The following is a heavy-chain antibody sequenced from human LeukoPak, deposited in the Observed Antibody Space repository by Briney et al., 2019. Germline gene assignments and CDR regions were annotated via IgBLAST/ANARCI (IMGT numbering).Heavy chain of an antibody. CDR1: GFTFSSYA. Sequence: GGSLRLSCAASGFTFSSYAMSWVRQAPGKGLEGVSAISGSGGSTYYADSVKGRFTISRDNSKNTLYLQMNSLRAEDTAVYYCAKYSSSSKGSDYWGQGTLVTVSS. D-gene: IGHD6-6*01. V-gene: IGHV3-23*01. J-gene: IGHJ4*02. CDR2: ISGSGGST. CDR3: AKYSSSSKGSDY.